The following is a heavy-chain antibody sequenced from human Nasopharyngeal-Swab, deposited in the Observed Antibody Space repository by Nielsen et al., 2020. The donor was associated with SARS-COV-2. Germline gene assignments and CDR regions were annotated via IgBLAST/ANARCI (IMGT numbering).Heavy chain of an antibody. Sequence: RQAPGKGLEWIGEINHSGSTNYNPSLKSRVTISVDTSKNQFSLKLSSVTAADTGVYYCARGFPGAAAGTDYWGQGTLVTVSS. D-gene: IGHD6-13*01. J-gene: IGHJ4*02. CDR3: ARGFPGAAAGTDY. V-gene: IGHV4-34*01. CDR2: INHSGST.